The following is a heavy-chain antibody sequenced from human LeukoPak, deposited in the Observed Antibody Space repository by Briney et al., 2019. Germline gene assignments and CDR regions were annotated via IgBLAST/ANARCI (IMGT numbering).Heavy chain of an antibody. Sequence: GGSLRLSCAASGFTFSNYWMHWVRQAPGKGLVWVSRINSDGSSTSYADSVKGRFTISRDNAKNTLYLQMNSLRAEDTAVYYCARDPACSGGSCYSWFDPWGQGTLVTVSS. J-gene: IGHJ5*02. D-gene: IGHD2-15*01. V-gene: IGHV3-74*01. CDR3: ARDPACSGGSCYSWFDP. CDR1: GFTFSNYW. CDR2: INSDGSST.